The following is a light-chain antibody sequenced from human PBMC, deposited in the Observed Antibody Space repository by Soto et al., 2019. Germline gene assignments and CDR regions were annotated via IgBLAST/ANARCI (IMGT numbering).Light chain of an antibody. J-gene: IGKJ4*01. CDR1: QGVGRF. Sequence: EIVLTQSPATLSLSPGERAALSCRASQGVGRFLAWYQQKPGQAPRLLIYDASNRATGIPARFSGSGSETDFTLAIDNLEPEDFAVYYCQQRGGWPLTFGGGTRSRSN. CDR3: QQRGGWPLT. CDR2: DAS. V-gene: IGKV3-11*01.